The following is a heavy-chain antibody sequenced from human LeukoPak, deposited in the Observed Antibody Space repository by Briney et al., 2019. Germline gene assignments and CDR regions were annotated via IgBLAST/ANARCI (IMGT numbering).Heavy chain of an antibody. Sequence: SETLSLTCTVSGGSISTGSYLWGWVRQPPGKGLEWIGSASYSGSTYYSPSLRSRVTISVDTSKNQFSLRLNSVTAADTAVYYCARDRSGYSEYYFAYWGQGSLVTVSS. CDR2: ASYSGST. CDR1: GGSISTGSYL. D-gene: IGHD5-12*01. CDR3: ARDRSGYSEYYFAY. V-gene: IGHV4-39*02. J-gene: IGHJ4*02.